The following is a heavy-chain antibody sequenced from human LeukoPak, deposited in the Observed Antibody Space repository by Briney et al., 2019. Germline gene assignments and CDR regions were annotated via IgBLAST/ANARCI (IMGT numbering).Heavy chain of an antibody. V-gene: IGHV4-39*01. CDR1: GGSISSISYY. CDR2: IYYGGST. D-gene: IGHD6-19*01. J-gene: IGHJ4*02. Sequence: PSETLSLTCTVSGGSISSISYYWDWIRQPPGKGLEWIGSIYYGGSTYYNPSLKSRVSISVDTSKNQFSLKLNSVTAADTAVYYCARSPGQWLVLGLDYWGQGTLVTVSS. CDR3: ARSPGQWLVLGLDY.